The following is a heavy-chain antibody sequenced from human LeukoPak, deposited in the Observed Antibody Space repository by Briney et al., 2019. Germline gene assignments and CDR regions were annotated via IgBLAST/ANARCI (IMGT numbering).Heavy chain of an antibody. CDR3: ASFRGGHSSGWFNWFDP. V-gene: IGHV4-59*01. D-gene: IGHD6-19*01. J-gene: IGHJ5*02. CDR1: GGSISSYY. CDR2: IYYSGST. Sequence: SETLSLTCTVSGGSISSYYWSWIRQPPGKGLEWIGYIYYSGSTNYNPSLKSRVTISVDTSKNQFSLKLSSVTAADTAVYYCASFRGGHSSGWFNWFDPWGQGTLVTVSS.